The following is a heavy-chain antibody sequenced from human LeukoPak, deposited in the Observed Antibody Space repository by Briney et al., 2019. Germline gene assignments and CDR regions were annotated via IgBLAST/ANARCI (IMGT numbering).Heavy chain of an antibody. CDR3: ATDPPAELNNLGY. D-gene: IGHD1-14*01. CDR1: GYTFTSYG. V-gene: IGHV1-18*01. J-gene: IGHJ4*02. Sequence: ASVKVSCKASGYTFTSYGISWVRQAPGQGLEWMGWISAYNGNTNYAQKFQGRVTMTEDTSTDTAYMELSSLRSEDTAVYYCATDPPAELNNLGYWGQGTLVTVSS. CDR2: ISAYNGNT.